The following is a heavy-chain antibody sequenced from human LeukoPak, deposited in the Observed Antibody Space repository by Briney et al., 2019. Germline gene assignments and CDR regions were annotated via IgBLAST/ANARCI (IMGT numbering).Heavy chain of an antibody. D-gene: IGHD1-26*01. CDR1: GFTVSSIY. V-gene: IGHV3-53*01. Sequence: GGSLRLSCAASGFTVSSIYMSWVRQAPGKGLEWVSVIYSGGSTYYADSVKGRFTISRDNSKNTLYLQMNSLRAEDTAVYYCARDAELDAFDIWGQGTMVTVSS. CDR3: ARDAELDAFDI. CDR2: IYSGGST. J-gene: IGHJ3*02.